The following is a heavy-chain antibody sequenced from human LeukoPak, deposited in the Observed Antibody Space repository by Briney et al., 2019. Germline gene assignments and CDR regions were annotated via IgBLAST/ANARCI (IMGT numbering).Heavy chain of an antibody. CDR2: IIPILGIA. V-gene: IGHV1-69*04. D-gene: IGHD3-16*01. CDR1: GGTFSSYA. J-gene: IGHJ4*02. CDR3: ARVPVNVGYFDY. Sequence: ASVKVSCKASGGTFSSYAISWVRQAPGQGLEWMGRIIPILGIANYAQKFQGRVTITADKSTSTAYMELSSLRSEDTAVYYCARVPVNVGYFDYWGQGTLVTVSS.